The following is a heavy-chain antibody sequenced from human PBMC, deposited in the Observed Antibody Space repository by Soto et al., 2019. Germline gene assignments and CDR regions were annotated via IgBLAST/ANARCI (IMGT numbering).Heavy chain of an antibody. Sequence: PGGSLRLSCAASGFSIDDFSIHWVRQAPWKGLEWVSSISWDSVKIGYADSVTGRFSVSRDNAKNSLFLQMSSLKPEDTAFYFCAKDNPGRYGDYEYTWFEPWGQGTLVPVCS. CDR1: GFSIDDFS. CDR3: AKDNPGRYGDYEYTWFEP. CDR2: ISWDSVKI. J-gene: IGHJ5*02. V-gene: IGHV3-9*01. D-gene: IGHD4-17*01.